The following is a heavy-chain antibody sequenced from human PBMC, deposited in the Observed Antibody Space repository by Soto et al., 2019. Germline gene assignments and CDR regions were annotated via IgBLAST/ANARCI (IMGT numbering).Heavy chain of an antibody. CDR3: AKSTTYYFDY. CDR1: GFTFSSYG. V-gene: IGHV3-30*18. CDR2: ISYDGSNK. Sequence: QVQLVESGGGVVQPGRSLRLSCAASGFTFSSYGIHWVRQAPGKGLEWVAVISYDGSNKYYADSVKGRFTISRDNSKNTLYLQMNSLRAEDTAVYYCAKSTTYYFDYWGQGTLVTVSS. J-gene: IGHJ4*02. D-gene: IGHD5-12*01.